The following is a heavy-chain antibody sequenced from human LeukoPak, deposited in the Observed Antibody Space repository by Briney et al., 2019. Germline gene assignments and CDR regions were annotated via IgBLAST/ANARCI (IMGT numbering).Heavy chain of an antibody. CDR3: AIDRSGYYSIDY. Sequence: PSETLSLTCTVSGLSFSTVYYWAWIRQPPGMGLEYVGILHHSGVTYYKSSLKDRITMSIDTSKSQFSLKLSSVTAADTALYYCAIDRSGYYSIDYWGQGILAAVSS. D-gene: IGHD3-22*01. J-gene: IGHJ4*02. CDR2: LHHSGVT. CDR1: GLSFSTVYY. V-gene: IGHV4-38-2*02.